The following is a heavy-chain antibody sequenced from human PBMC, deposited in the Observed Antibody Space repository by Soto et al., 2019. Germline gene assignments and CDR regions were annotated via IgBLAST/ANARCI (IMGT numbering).Heavy chain of an antibody. Sequence: SETLSLTCAVYGGSFSGYYWSWIRQPPGKGLEWIGEINHSGSTNYNPSLKSRVTISVDTSKNQFSLKLSSVTAADTAVYYCARSSRQVGVPGYSSSWKLYAFDIWGQGTMVTVSS. CDR2: INHSGST. V-gene: IGHV4-34*01. J-gene: IGHJ3*02. CDR3: ARSSRQVGVPGYSSSWKLYAFDI. CDR1: GGSFSGYY. D-gene: IGHD6-13*01.